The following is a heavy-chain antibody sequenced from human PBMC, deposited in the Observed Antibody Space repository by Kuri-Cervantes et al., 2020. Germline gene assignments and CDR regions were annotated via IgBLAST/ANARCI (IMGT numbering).Heavy chain of an antibody. D-gene: IGHD5-24*01. CDR2: IYSGGST. CDR3: AKDLDGWLQLNYGMDV. J-gene: IGHJ6*02. Sequence: GGSLRLSCAASGFTFSSYWMSWVRQAPGKGLEWVSVIYSGGSTYYADSVKGRFTISRDNSKNTLYLQMNSLRAEDTAVYYCAKDLDGWLQLNYGMDVWGQGTTVTVSS. V-gene: IGHV3-66*02. CDR1: GFTFSSYW.